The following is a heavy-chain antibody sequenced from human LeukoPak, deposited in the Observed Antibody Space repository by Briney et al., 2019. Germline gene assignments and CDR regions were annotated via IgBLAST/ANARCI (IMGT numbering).Heavy chain of an antibody. CDR2: ISWNSGSI. V-gene: IGHV3-9*01. CDR3: AKGSERFWSGYGAFDI. Sequence: PGGSLRLSCAASGFTFDDYAMHWVRHAPGKGLEWVSGISWNSGSIGYADSVKGRFTISRDNAKNSLYLQMNSLRAEDTALYYCAKGSERFWSGYGAFDIWGQGTMVTVSS. D-gene: IGHD3-3*01. J-gene: IGHJ3*02. CDR1: GFTFDDYA.